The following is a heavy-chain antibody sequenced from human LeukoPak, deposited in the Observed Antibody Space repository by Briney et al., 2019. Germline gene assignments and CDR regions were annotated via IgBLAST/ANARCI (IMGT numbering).Heavy chain of an antibody. CDR3: AKRPNYCSSSSCLDS. V-gene: IGHV3-23*01. CDR1: GFTFSNYA. Sequence: GGSLRLSCAVSGFTFSNYAMAWVRQAPGKGLEWLSSLTASGGSTYYADSVKGRFTISRDNSKNTLYLQMNSLRAEDTAVYYCAKRPNYCSSSSCLDSWGQGTLVTVSS. D-gene: IGHD2-2*01. CDR2: LTASGGST. J-gene: IGHJ5*01.